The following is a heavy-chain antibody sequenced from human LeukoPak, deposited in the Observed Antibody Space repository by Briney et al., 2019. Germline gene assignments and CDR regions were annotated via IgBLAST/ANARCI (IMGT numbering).Heavy chain of an antibody. CDR1: GFTFSSYW. D-gene: IGHD3-10*01. V-gene: IGHV3-74*01. CDR2: INSDGSST. Sequence: GGSLRLSCAASGFTFSSYWMHWVRQAPGKGLVWVSRINSDGSSTSYADSVKGRFTISRDNAKNTLYLQMNSLRAEDTAVYYCAKDSPYAYYGSGSYWDYWGQGTLVTVSS. J-gene: IGHJ4*02. CDR3: AKDSPYAYYGSGSYWDY.